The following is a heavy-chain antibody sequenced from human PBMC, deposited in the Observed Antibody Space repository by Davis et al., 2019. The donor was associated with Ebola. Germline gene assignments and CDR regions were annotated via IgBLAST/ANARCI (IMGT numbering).Heavy chain of an antibody. D-gene: IGHD3-22*01. V-gene: IGHV3-7*01. Sequence: PGGSLRLSCAASGFTFSSYWMSWVRQAPGKGLEWLANIKQDCSEKYYVDSVKGRFTISRDNAKNSLYLQMNRLGAEETAVYYCARVSSGYYFAVYWGQGTLVTVSS. CDR2: IKQDCSEK. CDR1: GFTFSSYW. J-gene: IGHJ4*02. CDR3: ARVSSGYYFAVY.